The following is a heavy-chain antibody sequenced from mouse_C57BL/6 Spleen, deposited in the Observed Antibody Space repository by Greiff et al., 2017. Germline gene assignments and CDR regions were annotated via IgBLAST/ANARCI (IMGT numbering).Heavy chain of an antibody. J-gene: IGHJ4*01. V-gene: IGHV14-2*01. CDR1: GFNFKDYY. D-gene: IGHD1-1*01. CDR2: IDPEDGET. Sequence: EVQLQESGAELVKPGASVKLSCTASGFNFKDYYMHWVKQRTEQGLEWIGRIDPEDGETKYAPKFQGKATFTADTSSNTAYLQLSSLTAEDTAVYYGARWGYGSSSYAMDYWGQGTSVTVSS. CDR3: ARWGYGSSSYAMDY.